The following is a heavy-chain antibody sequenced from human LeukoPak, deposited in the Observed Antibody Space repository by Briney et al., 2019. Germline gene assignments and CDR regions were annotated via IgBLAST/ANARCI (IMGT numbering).Heavy chain of an antibody. J-gene: IGHJ6*02. Sequence: PGGSLRLSCAASGFTFSGYVMTWVRQAPGKGLEWVSYTSSSSSTIYYADSVKSRFTISRDNAKNSLYLQMNSLRAEDTAVYYCARLRYYGMDVWGQGTTVTVSS. V-gene: IGHV3-48*04. CDR1: GFTFSGYV. CDR2: TSSSSSTI. CDR3: ARLRYYGMDV.